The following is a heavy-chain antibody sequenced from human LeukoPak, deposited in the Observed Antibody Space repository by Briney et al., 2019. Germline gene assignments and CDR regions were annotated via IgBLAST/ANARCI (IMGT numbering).Heavy chain of an antibody. J-gene: IGHJ5*02. Sequence: QTGGSLRLSCAASGFTFGSYWMTWVRQAPGKGLEWVANIKQDGSEKKYVDSVKGRFTISRDNAKNSLYLQMNSLRAEDTAMYYCMTASRSSSWPPPTWGQGTLVTVSS. V-gene: IGHV3-7*01. CDR2: IKQDGSEK. CDR1: GFTFGSYW. CDR3: MTASRSSSWPPPT. D-gene: IGHD6-13*01.